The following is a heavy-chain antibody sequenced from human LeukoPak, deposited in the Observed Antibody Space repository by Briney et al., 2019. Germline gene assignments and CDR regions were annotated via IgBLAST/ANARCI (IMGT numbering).Heavy chain of an antibody. Sequence: GGSLRLSCAASGFTFSDYYMSWIRQAPGKGLEWASYISSSGSTIYYADSVKGRFTISRDNAKNSLYLQMNSLRAEDTAVYYCARDPFPVLLWFGDPKAWFDPWGQGTLVTVSS. CDR3: ARDPFPVLLWFGDPKAWFDP. D-gene: IGHD3-10*01. J-gene: IGHJ5*02. CDR1: GFTFSDYY. V-gene: IGHV3-11*01. CDR2: ISSSGSTI.